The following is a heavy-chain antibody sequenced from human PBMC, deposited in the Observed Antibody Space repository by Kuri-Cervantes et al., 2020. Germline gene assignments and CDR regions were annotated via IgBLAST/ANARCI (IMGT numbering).Heavy chain of an antibody. V-gene: IGHV3-64*02. Sequence: GESLKISCAASGFTFSSYAMHWVRQAPGKGLEYVSAISSNGGSTYYADSVKGRFTISRDNSKNTLYLQMGSLRAEDMAVYYCARDRLRYFDYWGQGTLVTVSS. CDR2: ISSNGGST. J-gene: IGHJ4*02. CDR3: ARDRLRYFDY. CDR1: GFTFSSYA. D-gene: IGHD6-25*01.